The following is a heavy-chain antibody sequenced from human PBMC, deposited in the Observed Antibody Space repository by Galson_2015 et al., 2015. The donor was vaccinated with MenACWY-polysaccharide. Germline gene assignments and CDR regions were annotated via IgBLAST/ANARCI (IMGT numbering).Heavy chain of an antibody. D-gene: IGHD6-25*01. CDR2: ISYGGTNK. J-gene: IGHJ4*02. CDR1: GFTSNNCA. CDR3: AKAYPSGWQTSATFDY. Sequence: SLRLSCAASGFTSNNCAMHWVRQAPGKGLEWVAFISYGGTNKYYADSVKGRFTISRDNSKNTLYLQMNSLRAEDTAVYYCAKAYPSGWQTSATFDYWGQGTLVTVSS. V-gene: IGHV3-30-3*01.